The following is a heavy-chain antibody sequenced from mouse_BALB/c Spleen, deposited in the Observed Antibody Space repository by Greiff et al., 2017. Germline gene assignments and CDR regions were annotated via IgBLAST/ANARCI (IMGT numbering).Heavy chain of an antibody. CDR3: AREGRGFAY. V-gene: IGHV5-9-3*01. CDR1: GFTFSSYA. Sequence: EVKLVESGGGLVKPGGSLKLSCAASGFTFSSYAMSWVRQTPEKRLEWVATISSGGSYTYYPDSVKGRFTISRDNAKNTLYLQMSSLRSEDTAMYYCAREGRGFAYWGQGTLVTVSA. J-gene: IGHJ3*01. CDR2: ISSGGSYT.